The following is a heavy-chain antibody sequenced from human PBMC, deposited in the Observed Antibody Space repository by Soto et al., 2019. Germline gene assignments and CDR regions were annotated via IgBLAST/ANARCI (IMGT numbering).Heavy chain of an antibody. J-gene: IGHJ4*02. CDR2: IVVGSGNT. D-gene: IGHD3-22*01. Sequence: QMQLVQSGPEVKKPGTSVKVSCKASGFTFTSSAVQWVRQARGQRLEWIGWIVVGSGNTNYAQKFQERVTITRDMSTSTAYMELSSLRSEDTAVYYCAAELYDSSGYYYRGYWGQGTLVTVSS. CDR1: GFTFTSSA. CDR3: AAELYDSSGYYYRGY. V-gene: IGHV1-58*01.